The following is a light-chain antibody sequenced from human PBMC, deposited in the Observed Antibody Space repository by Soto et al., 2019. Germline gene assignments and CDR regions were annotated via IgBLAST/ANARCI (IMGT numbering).Light chain of an antibody. J-gene: IGKJ4*01. CDR2: AAS. CDR3: QQYKDYPLT. V-gene: IGKV1-16*02. Sequence: DIHMTQSPSSLSASVGDRITITCRASKDIINRLVWFQQKPGKAPKSLIYAASNLQSGVPSKFSGSGSGTDFTLTISSLQPEDFATYYCQQYKDYPLTFGGGTRVEIK. CDR1: KDIINR.